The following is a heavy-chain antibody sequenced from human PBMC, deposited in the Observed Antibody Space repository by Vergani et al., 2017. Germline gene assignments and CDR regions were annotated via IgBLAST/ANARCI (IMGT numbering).Heavy chain of an antibody. J-gene: IGHJ6*02. V-gene: IGHV4-34*01. CDR3: ARYYYGSGGYSAQVRYYYGMDV. CDR1: GGSFSGYY. CDR2: INHSGST. Sequence: QVQLQQWGAGLLKPSETLSLTCAVYGGSFSGYYWSWIRQPPGKGLEWIGEINHSGSTNYNPSLKSRVTISVDTSKNQFSLKLSSVTAAGTAVYYCARYYYGSGGYSAQVRYYYGMDVWGQGTTVTVSS. D-gene: IGHD3-10*01.